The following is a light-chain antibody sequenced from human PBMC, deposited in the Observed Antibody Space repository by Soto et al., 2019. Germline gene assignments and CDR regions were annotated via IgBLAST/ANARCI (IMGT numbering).Light chain of an antibody. J-gene: IGLJ2*01. CDR1: SGHSSYA. CDR2: LNSDGSH. V-gene: IGLV4-69*02. CDR3: QTWGTGIRV. Sequence: QLVLTQSPSASASLGGSVKLTCTLSSGHSSYAIAWHQQQPEKGPRYLMKLNSDGSHSKGDGIPDRFSGSSSGAERYLTISGLQSEDEADYYCQTWGTGIRVFGGGTQLTVL.